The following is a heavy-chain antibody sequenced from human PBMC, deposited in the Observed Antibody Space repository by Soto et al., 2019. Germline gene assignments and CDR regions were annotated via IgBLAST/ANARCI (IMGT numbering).Heavy chain of an antibody. V-gene: IGHV2-5*02. J-gene: IGHJ4*02. CDR2: IYWDDGK. Sequence: QITLKESGPTLVKPTQPLTLTCTFSGFSLSTSGVGVGWIRQPPGKALEWLALIYWDDGKRYSPSLKSRLTITKDTSKNQVVLTMTNMDPVDTATYYCAHKDSSWSGFDYWGQGTLVTVSS. CDR1: GFSLSTSGVG. CDR3: AHKDSSWSGFDY. D-gene: IGHD6-13*01.